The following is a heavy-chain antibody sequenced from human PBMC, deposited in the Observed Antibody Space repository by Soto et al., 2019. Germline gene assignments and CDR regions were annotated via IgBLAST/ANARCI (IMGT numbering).Heavy chain of an antibody. CDR2: INSDGSST. J-gene: IGHJ5*02. CDR1: GFTFKNYW. V-gene: IGHV3-74*01. CDR3: ARDTGYSSSWYWFDP. Sequence: PGGSMGLSCAASGFTFKNYWMHWVRQAPGKGLVWVSHINSDGSSTTYADSVKGRFTISRDNAKNSLYLQMNSLRAEDTAVYYCARDTGYSSSWYWFDPWGQGTLVTVSS. D-gene: IGHD6-13*01.